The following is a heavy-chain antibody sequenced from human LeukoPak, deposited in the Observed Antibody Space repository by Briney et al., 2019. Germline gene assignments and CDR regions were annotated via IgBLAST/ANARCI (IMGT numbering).Heavy chain of an antibody. CDR1: GFTFSSYG. CDR2: ISYDGSNK. J-gene: IGHJ4*02. Sequence: GGSLRLSCAASGFTFSSYGMHWVRQAPGKGLEWVAVISYDGSNKYYADSVKGRFTISRDNSKNTLYLQMNSLRAEDTAVYYCAREARYYDSSGYLDYWGQGTLVTVSS. D-gene: IGHD3-22*01. CDR3: AREARYYDSSGYLDY. V-gene: IGHV3-30*03.